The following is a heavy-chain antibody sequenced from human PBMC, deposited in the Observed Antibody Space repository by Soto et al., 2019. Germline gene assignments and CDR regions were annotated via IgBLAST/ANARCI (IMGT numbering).Heavy chain of an antibody. CDR3: ASRLLWFGEPSSDV. CDR1: GGSISSSSYY. Sequence: SETLSLTCTVSGGSISSSSYYWGWIRQPPGKGLEWIGSIYYSGSTYYNPSLKSRVTISVDTSKNQFSLKLSSVTAADTAVYYCASRLLWFGEPSSDVWGQGTTVTVSS. CDR2: IYYSGST. D-gene: IGHD3-10*01. V-gene: IGHV4-39*01. J-gene: IGHJ6*02.